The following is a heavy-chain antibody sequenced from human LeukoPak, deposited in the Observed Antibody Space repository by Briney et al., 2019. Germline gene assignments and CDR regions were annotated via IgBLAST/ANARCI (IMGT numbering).Heavy chain of an antibody. J-gene: IGHJ4*02. CDR1: GFTFSSYA. Sequence: QAGGSLRLSCAASGFTFSSYAMSWVRQAPGKGLEWVSVIYSGGSTYYADPVKGRFTVSRDNAKHTLYLQMNSLRAEDTAVYYCATGPGATMFGGQGSLVTVSS. CDR2: IYSGGST. CDR3: ATGPGATMF. V-gene: IGHV3-23*03. D-gene: IGHD1-26*01.